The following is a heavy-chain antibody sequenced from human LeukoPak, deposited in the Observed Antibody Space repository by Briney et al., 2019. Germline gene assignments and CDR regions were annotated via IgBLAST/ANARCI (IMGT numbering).Heavy chain of an antibody. CDR3: AREGDSSGYYSPDFDY. V-gene: IGHV3-30-3*01. CDR1: GFTFSSYA. Sequence: PGGSLRLSCAASGFTFSSYAMLWVRQAPGKGLEWVAVISYDGSNKYYAHSVKGPFNISSDNSKNSLSLQMNSLRAEDTAVYYCAREGDSSGYYSPDFDYWGQGTLVTVSS. J-gene: IGHJ4*02. CDR2: ISYDGSNK. D-gene: IGHD3-22*01.